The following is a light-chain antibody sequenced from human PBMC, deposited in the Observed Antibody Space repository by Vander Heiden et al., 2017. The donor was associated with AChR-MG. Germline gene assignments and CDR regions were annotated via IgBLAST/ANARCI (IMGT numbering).Light chain of an antibody. CDR3: QQCTNWPLT. J-gene: IGKJ4*01. CDR1: QSLGNS. V-gene: IGKV3-11*01. Sequence: EIVLTQSPVTLSLSPGERATLSCRASQSLGNSLAWYQQRPGQAPRLLIYEASNRATGVPAKFSGSGSGTDFTLTISSLEPEDFAVYYCQQCTNWPLTFGGGTKVENK. CDR2: EAS.